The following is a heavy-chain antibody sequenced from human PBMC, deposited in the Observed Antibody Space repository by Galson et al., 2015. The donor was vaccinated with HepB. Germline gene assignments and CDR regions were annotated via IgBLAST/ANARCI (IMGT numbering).Heavy chain of an antibody. D-gene: IGHD5-12*01. V-gene: IGHV4-59*01. CDR2: IYYTGGST. J-gene: IGHJ5*02. CDR1: GGSMVSFY. Sequence: SETLSLTCTVSGGSMVSFYWSWIRQPPGKGPEWIGYIYYTGGSTHYNPSLRSRVTMSVDTSKNQFPLELRAVTAADTAIYYCVREWRLQGLNWFDPWGHGTLVTVSS. CDR3: VREWRLQGLNWFDP.